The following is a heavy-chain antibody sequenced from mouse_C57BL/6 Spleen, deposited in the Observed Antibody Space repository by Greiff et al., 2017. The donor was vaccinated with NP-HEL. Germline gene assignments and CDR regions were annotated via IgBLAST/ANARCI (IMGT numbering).Heavy chain of an antibody. CDR2: ISYDGSN. V-gene: IGHV3-6*01. Sequence: EVQLVESGPGLVKPSQSLSLTCSVTGYSITSGYYWNWIRQFPGNKLEWMGYISYDGSNNYNPSLKNRISITRDTSKNQLFLKLNSVTTEDTATYYCARDGGLMDYWGQGTSVTVSS. CDR3: ARDGGLMDY. CDR1: GYSITSGYY. J-gene: IGHJ4*01.